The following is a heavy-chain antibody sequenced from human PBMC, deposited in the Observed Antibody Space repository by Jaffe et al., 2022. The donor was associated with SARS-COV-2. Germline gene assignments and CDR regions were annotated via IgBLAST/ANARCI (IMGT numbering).Heavy chain of an antibody. Sequence: QVQLQESGPGLVKPSETLSLTCTVSGGSISTYYWNWFRQPPGKGLEWIGYIYYTGRTNYNPSLRSRVTISVDTSKNQFSLKLSSVTAADTAVYYCARGPGILRAGFYFYMDVWGRGTTVTVSS. D-gene: IGHD3-10*01. V-gene: IGHV4-59*01. CDR2: IYYTGRT. J-gene: IGHJ6*03. CDR3: ARGPGILRAGFYFYMDV. CDR1: GGSISTYY.